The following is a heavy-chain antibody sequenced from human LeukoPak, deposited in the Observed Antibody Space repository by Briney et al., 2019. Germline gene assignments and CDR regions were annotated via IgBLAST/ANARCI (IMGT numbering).Heavy chain of an antibody. CDR3: ATSDSGSYYKFDY. CDR2: MNPNSGNT. Sequence: GASVKVSCKASGYTFTSYDINWVRQATGQGLEWMGWMNPNSGNTGYAQKFQGRVTITRNTSISTAYMELSSLRSEDTAVYYCATSDSGSYYKFDYWGQGTLVTVSS. D-gene: IGHD1-26*01. CDR1: GYTFTSYD. V-gene: IGHV1-8*03. J-gene: IGHJ4*02.